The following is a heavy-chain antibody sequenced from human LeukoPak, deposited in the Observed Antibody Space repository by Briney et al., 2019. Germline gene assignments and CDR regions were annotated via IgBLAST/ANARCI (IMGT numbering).Heavy chain of an antibody. CDR1: GYTFTSYG. V-gene: IGHV1-2*04. CDR3: AEEYSGSYGDAFDI. CDR2: INPNSGGT. D-gene: IGHD1-26*01. Sequence: GASVKVSCKASGYTFTSYGISWVRQAPGQGLEWMGWINPNSGGTNYAQKFQGWVTMTRDTSISTAYMELSRLRSDDTAVYYCAEEYSGSYGDAFDIWGQGTMVTVSS. J-gene: IGHJ3*02.